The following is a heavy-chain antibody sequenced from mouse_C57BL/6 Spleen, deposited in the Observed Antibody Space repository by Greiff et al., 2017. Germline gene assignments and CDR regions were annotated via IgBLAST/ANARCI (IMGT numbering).Heavy chain of an antibody. J-gene: IGHJ2*01. Sequence: EVHLVESGGGLVKPGGSLKLSCAASGFTFSSYAMSWVRQTPEKRLEWVATISDGGSYTYYPDNVKGRFTISRDNAKNNLYLQMSHLKSEDTAMYYCARGETPLDYWGQGTTLTVSS. V-gene: IGHV5-4*01. CDR3: ARGETPLDY. CDR2: ISDGGSYT. CDR1: GFTFSSYA.